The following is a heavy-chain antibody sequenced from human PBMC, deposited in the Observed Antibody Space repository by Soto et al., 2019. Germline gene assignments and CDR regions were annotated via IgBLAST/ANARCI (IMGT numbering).Heavy chain of an antibody. CDR2: IYHSGST. D-gene: IGHD5-18*01. V-gene: IGHV4-30-2*01. CDR1: GGSISSGGYS. J-gene: IGHJ4*02. CDR3: ARGYKGNCDY. Sequence: SETLSLTCAVSGGSISSGGYSWSWIRQPPGKGLEGIGYIYHSGSTYYNPSLKSRVTISVDRSKNQFSLKLSSVTAADTAVYYGARGYKGNCDYLGQGTLVTVSS.